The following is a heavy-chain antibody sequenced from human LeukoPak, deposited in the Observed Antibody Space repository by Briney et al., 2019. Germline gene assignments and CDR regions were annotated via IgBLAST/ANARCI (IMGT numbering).Heavy chain of an antibody. Sequence: PGGSLRLSCAASGFTFSSYGMSWVRQAPGKGLEGVSAISGSGGSTYYADSVKGRFTISRDNSKNTLYLQMNSLRAEDTAVYYCAKVVTRRDGYNAFDYWGQGTLVTVSS. V-gene: IGHV3-23*01. D-gene: IGHD5-24*01. CDR1: GFTFSSYG. CDR3: AKVVTRRDGYNAFDY. CDR2: ISGSGGST. J-gene: IGHJ4*02.